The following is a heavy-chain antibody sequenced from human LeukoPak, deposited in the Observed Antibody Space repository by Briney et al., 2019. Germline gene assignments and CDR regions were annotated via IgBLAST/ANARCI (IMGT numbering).Heavy chain of an antibody. CDR3: ARSSYPYYVDY. CDR2: VNNEGSST. Sequence: PGGSLRLSWGAAGVSCSSYWMDWVRRAPGKGLMWVSRVNNEGSSTTYADSVEGRFTIARDNARNTLYLQMNSLRAEDTAVYYCARSSYPYYVDYWGQGTLVTVSS. CDR1: GVSCSSYW. D-gene: IGHD6-19*01. V-gene: IGHV3-74*01. J-gene: IGHJ4*02.